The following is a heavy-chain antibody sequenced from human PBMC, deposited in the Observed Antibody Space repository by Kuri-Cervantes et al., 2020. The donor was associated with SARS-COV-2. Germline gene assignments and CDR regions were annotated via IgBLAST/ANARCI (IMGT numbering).Heavy chain of an antibody. V-gene: IGHV3-64D*08. J-gene: IGHJ6*02. Sequence: GGSLRLSWSASGFTFTPYAMHWVRQAPGKELEYVSAINSYATIIYYADSVKGRFTISRDNSRNTLYLEMRNLRPDDTAVYFCVRGGTSTEDYYYYYGMDVWGQGTTVTVSS. D-gene: IGHD1-1*01. CDR1: GFTFTPYA. CDR3: VRGGTSTEDYYYYYGMDV. CDR2: INSYATII.